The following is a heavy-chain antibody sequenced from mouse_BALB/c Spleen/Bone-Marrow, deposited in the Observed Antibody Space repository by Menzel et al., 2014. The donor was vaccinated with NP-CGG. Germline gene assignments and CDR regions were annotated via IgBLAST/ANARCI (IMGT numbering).Heavy chain of an antibody. CDR3: ARRDGYDSYFDY. CDR1: GYTFTDYN. J-gene: IGHJ2*01. D-gene: IGHD2-2*01. Sequence: EVQLQESGAELVKPGASVKISCKASGYTFTDYNMDWVKQSHGKSLEWIGDINPNYDSTSYNQKFKGKATLTVDKSSSTTYMELRSLTSEVTAVYYCARRDGYDSYFDYWGQGTTLTVSS. V-gene: IGHV1-18*01. CDR2: INPNYDST.